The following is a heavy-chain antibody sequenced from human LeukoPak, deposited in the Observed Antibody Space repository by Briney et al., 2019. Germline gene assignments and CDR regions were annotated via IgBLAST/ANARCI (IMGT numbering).Heavy chain of an antibody. V-gene: IGHV1-2*06. Sequence: ASVKVSCKASGYTFTGYYMHWVRQAPGQGLEWMGRINPNSGGTNYALKFQGRVTMTRDTSISTAYMELSRLRSDDTAVYYCARLSVDTAMVAAFDIWGQGTMVTVSS. D-gene: IGHD5-18*01. J-gene: IGHJ3*02. CDR2: INPNSGGT. CDR1: GYTFTGYY. CDR3: ARLSVDTAMVAAFDI.